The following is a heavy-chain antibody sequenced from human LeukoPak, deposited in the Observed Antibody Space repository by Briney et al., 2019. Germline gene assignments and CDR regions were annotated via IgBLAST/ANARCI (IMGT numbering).Heavy chain of an antibody. V-gene: IGHV1-18*01. CDR3: ARALSDDFWSGYQDH. CDR2: ISAYNGNT. D-gene: IGHD3-3*01. CDR1: GYRAISYG. J-gene: IGHJ4*02. Sequence: ASVKVSCKASGYRAISYGFSWVRQSPGQGLEWMGWISAYNGNTNYAQKFQGRVTMTTDTSTSTVYMEMSGLKSDDRAVYYCARALSDDFWSGYQDHWGQGTLVTVSS.